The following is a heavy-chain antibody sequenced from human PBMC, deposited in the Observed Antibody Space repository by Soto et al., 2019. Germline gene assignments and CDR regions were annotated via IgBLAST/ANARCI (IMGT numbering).Heavy chain of an antibody. CDR3: ARDKRDLRFLEWSYYFDY. J-gene: IGHJ4*02. CDR2: ISYDGSNK. V-gene: IGHV3-30-3*01. CDR1: GFTFSSCA. Sequence: QVQLVESGGGVVQPGRSLRLSCAASGFTFSSCAMHWVRQAPGKGLEWVAVISYDGSNKYYADSVKGRFTISRDNSKNTLYLQMNSLRAEDTAVYYCARDKRDLRFLEWSYYFDYWGQGTLVTVSS. D-gene: IGHD3-3*01.